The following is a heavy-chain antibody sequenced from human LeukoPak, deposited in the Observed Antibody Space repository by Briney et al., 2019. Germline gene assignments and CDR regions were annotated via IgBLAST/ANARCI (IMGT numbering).Heavy chain of an antibody. Sequence: PGGSLRLSCAASGFTFSTYAMSWVRQAPGKGLEWVSGISGSGGSTYYADSVKGRFTISRDNSKNTLHLQMNSLRADDTAVYYCARTIVGDSTDAFDIWGQGTTVTVSS. J-gene: IGHJ3*02. D-gene: IGHD1-26*01. CDR3: ARTIVGDSTDAFDI. CDR1: GFTFSTYA. CDR2: ISGSGGST. V-gene: IGHV3-23*01.